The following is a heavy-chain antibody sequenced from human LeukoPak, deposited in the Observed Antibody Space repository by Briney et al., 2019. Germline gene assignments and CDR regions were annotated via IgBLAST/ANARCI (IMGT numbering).Heavy chain of an antibody. CDR3: ARRNDILTGYYSSFDY. CDR1: GASISSSPYY. V-gene: IGHV4-39*01. CDR2: VYYSGGT. J-gene: IGHJ4*02. D-gene: IGHD3-9*01. Sequence: PSETLSLTCTVSGASISSSPYYWGWIRQPPGKGLEWLASVYYSGGTYYNPSLKGRATISVDTSRSQFSLKLSSVTAADTAVYCCARRNDILTGYYSSFDYWGRGTLVTVSS.